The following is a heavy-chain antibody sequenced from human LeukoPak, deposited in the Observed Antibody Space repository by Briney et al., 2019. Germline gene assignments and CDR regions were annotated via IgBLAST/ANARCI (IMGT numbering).Heavy chain of an antibody. V-gene: IGHV3-48*04. CDR1: GFTFSSYS. CDR2: ISSSSSTI. D-gene: IGHD3-10*01. J-gene: IGHJ4*02. CDR3: AREPMVRGVIEFDY. Sequence: GGSLRLSCAASGFTFSSYSVNWVRQAPGKGLEWVSYISSSSSTIYYADSVKGRFTISRDNAKNSLYLQMNSLRAEDTAVYYCAREPMVRGVIEFDYWGQGTLVTVSS.